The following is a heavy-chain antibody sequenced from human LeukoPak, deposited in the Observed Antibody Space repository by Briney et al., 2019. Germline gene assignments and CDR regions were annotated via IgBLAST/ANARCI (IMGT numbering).Heavy chain of an antibody. CDR2: IHTSGST. CDR3: ARGLLGRVTMVRGVRAKGTYYFDY. CDR1: GVSISSYY. Sequence: SETLSLTCTVSGVSISSYYWSWIRQPAGKGLEWIGRIHTSGSTNYNPSLKSRVTMSVDTSKNQFSLKLSSVTAADTAVYYCARGLLGRVTMVRGVRAKGTYYFDYWGQGTLVTVSS. D-gene: IGHD3-10*01. J-gene: IGHJ4*02. V-gene: IGHV4-4*07.